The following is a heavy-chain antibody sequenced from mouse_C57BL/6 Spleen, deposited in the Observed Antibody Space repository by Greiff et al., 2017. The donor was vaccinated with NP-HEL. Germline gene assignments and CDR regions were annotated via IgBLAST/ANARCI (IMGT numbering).Heavy chain of an antibody. Sequence: QVHVKQSGPGLVQPSQSLSITCTVSGFSLTSYGVHWVRQSPGKGLEWLGVIWSGGSTDYNAAFISRLSISKDNSKSQVFFKMNSLQADDTAIYYCARGKGANPWFAYWGQGTLVTVSA. CDR1: GFSLTSYG. V-gene: IGHV2-2*01. D-gene: IGHD3-1*01. CDR3: ARGKGANPWFAY. CDR2: IWSGGST. J-gene: IGHJ3*01.